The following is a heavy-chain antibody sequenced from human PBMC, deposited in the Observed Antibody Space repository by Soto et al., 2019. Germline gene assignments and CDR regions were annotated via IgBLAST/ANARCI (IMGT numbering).Heavy chain of an antibody. V-gene: IGHV4-30-4*01. D-gene: IGHD4-17*01. J-gene: IGHJ2*01. CDR3: ARDPRRHYGWYFDL. CDR2: IHYSGST. Sequence: QVQLQESGPALVKPSQTLSLTCTVSGGSISSGDYYWSWIRQPPGKGLEWIGYIHYSGSTNYNPSLKSRVSISVDTSKNQFSLKLSSVTAAHTAVYYCARDPRRHYGWYFDLWGRGTLVTVSS. CDR1: GGSISSGDYY.